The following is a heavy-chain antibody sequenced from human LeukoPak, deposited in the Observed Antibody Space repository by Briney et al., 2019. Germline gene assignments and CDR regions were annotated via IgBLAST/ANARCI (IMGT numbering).Heavy chain of an antibody. CDR3: ATAAYSSGWYPAHFDY. Sequence: ASVKVSCKASGYTFTSYDINWVRQAPGKGLEWMGGFDPEDGETIYAQRFQGRVTMTEDTSTDTAYMELSSLRSEDTAVYYCATAAYSSGWYPAHFDYWGQGTLVTVSS. D-gene: IGHD6-19*01. V-gene: IGHV1-24*01. CDR1: GYTFTSYD. J-gene: IGHJ4*02. CDR2: FDPEDGET.